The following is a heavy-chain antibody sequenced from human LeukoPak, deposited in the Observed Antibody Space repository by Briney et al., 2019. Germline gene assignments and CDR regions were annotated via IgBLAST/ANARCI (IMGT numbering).Heavy chain of an antibody. CDR2: INPDSGGT. J-gene: IGHJ4*02. CDR3: ARDGNFDY. V-gene: IGHV1-2*02. Sequence: ASVKVSCKASGYTFSGHYMHWVRQAPGQGPEWMGWINPDSGGTNSAQKFQGRVTMTRDTSISTAYMELTRLTSDDTAVYYCARDGNFDYWGQGTLVAVSS. CDR1: GYTFSGHY.